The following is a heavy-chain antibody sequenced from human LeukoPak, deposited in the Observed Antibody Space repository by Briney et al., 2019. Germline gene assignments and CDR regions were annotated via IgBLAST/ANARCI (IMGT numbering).Heavy chain of an antibody. CDR2: ISGSGGST. V-gene: IGHV3-23*01. D-gene: IGHD3-22*01. Sequence: GGSLRLSCAASGFTFSSYAMSWVRQAPGKGLEWVSGISGSGGSTYYADSVKGRFTISRDNSKNTLYLQMNSLRAEDTAVYYCARVGATDSSGYHKSYYYYGMDVWGQGTTVTVSS. CDR3: ARVGATDSSGYHKSYYYYGMDV. CDR1: GFTFSSYA. J-gene: IGHJ6*02.